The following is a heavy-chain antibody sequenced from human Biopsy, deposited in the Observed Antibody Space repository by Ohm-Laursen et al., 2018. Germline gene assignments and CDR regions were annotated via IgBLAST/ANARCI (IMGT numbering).Heavy chain of an antibody. Sequence: ESSVKVSCKASGYSFTSYYMHWVRQAPGQGLEWMGMINPSGSTTSYPQIFQGRVTMTRDTSKSTVYMELSSLRSADTAVYFCARNTGWYGDLYYFDYWGQGTLVIVSS. J-gene: IGHJ4*02. CDR3: ARNTGWYGDLYYFDY. V-gene: IGHV1-46*01. CDR1: GYSFTSYY. D-gene: IGHD6-19*01. CDR2: INPSGSTT.